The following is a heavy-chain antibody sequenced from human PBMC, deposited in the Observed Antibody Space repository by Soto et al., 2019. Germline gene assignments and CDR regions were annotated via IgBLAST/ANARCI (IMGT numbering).Heavy chain of an antibody. V-gene: IGHV4-39*01. CDR2: IYYSGST. CDR1: GGSISSSSYY. J-gene: IGHJ4*02. D-gene: IGHD6-13*01. Sequence: SETLSLTCTVSGGSISSSSYYWGWIRQPPGKGLERIGSIYYSGSTYYNPSLKSRVTISVDTSKNQFSLKLSSVTAADTAVYYCASVPRIAAAGSRYYFDYWGQGTLVTVSS. CDR3: ASVPRIAAAGSRYYFDY.